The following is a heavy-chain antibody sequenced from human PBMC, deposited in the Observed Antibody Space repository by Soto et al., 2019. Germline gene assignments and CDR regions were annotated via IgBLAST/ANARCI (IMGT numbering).Heavy chain of an antibody. CDR2: ISWNSRGV. CDR3: AKGARRGYNWNYPYFDY. Sequence: GGSLRLSCVASGFTFDDYAMHWVRQAPGKGLEWVSGISWNSRGVGYADSVRGRFTISRDNAKNSLYLQMNSLRAEDTALYYCAKGARRGYNWNYPYFDYWGQGTLVTVSS. V-gene: IGHV3-9*01. J-gene: IGHJ4*02. D-gene: IGHD1-7*01. CDR1: GFTFDDYA.